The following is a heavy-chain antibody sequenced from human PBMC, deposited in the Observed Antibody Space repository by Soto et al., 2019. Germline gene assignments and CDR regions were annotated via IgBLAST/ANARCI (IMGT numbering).Heavy chain of an antibody. CDR2: INPSGGGT. CDR3: ARDREIVVVVAAHGHYGMDV. D-gene: IGHD2-15*01. V-gene: IGHV1-46*01. J-gene: IGHJ6*02. Sequence: GASVKVSCKASGYTFTSHYFHWVRQAPGQGLEWMGIINPSGGGTSYAQKFQGRLTMTRDTSTSTVYMELSSLRSEDTAVYYCARDREIVVVVAAHGHYGMDVWGQGTTVTVSS. CDR1: GYTFTSHY.